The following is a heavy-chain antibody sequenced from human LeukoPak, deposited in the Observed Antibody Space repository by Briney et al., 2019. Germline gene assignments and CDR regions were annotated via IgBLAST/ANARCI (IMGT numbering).Heavy chain of an antibody. Sequence: SQTLSLTCTVAGASISFYYWSWIRLPPRKGLECLGYISYSGSTNYNPISKSRVTISVDTSTNQFSLKLNSVTAADTAVYYCARADGRGYIYGVPMYFDSWGQGTLVTVSS. V-gene: IGHV4-59*01. CDR3: ARADGRGYIYGVPMYFDS. D-gene: IGHD5-18*01. CDR1: GASISFYY. J-gene: IGHJ4*02. CDR2: ISYSGST.